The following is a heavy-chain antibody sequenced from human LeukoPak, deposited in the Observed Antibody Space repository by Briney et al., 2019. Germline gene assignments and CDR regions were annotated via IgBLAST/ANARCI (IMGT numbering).Heavy chain of an antibody. CDR3: AGGRERDGYSIDY. J-gene: IGHJ4*02. D-gene: IGHD5-24*01. CDR1: GFTFSGFW. CDR2: INSDGSEG. V-gene: IGHV3-7*01. Sequence: GGSLRLSCAVSGFTFSGFWMSWSRQAPGKGLEWVASINSDGSEGYYADVVKGRFTISRDNAKNSLYLQINSLRAEDTAVYYCAGGRERDGYSIDYWGQGTLVTVSS.